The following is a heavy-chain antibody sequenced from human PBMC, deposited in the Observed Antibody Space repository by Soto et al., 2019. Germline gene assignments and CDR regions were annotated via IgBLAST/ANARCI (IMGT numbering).Heavy chain of an antibody. CDR3: TMIPRNGRCAPVAF. J-gene: IGHJ4*02. D-gene: IGHD2-21*01. Sequence: QVVESGGGLVKPGQSLRLSCAGSGFTFSDSAVAWVRQTPGKGLECIGFIRSERYGGTADYAASIRGRFFISRDEYTGVAYLQMDSLRSGDTGVYNCTMIPRNGRCAPVAFWGQGTMVTVAS. CDR1: GFTFSDSA. CDR2: IRSERYGGTA. V-gene: IGHV3-49*04.